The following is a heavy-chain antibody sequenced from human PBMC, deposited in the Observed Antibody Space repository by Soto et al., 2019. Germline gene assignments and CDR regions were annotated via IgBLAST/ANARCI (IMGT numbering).Heavy chain of an antibody. CDR3: ASQWGGYSSPWFDP. CDR2: IKQDRSEK. Sequence: PGGSLRLSCADSGFTFSSYWMSWVRQAPGKGREWVANIKQDRSEKYYVDSVKGRFTISRDNAKNSLYLQMNRLRAEDTAVYFCASQWGGYSSPWFDPWGQGTLVTVSS. J-gene: IGHJ5*02. CDR1: GFTFSSYW. V-gene: IGHV3-7*01. D-gene: IGHD1-26*01.